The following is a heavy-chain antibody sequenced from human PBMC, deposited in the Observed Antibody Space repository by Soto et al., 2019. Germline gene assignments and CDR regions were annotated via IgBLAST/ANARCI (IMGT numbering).Heavy chain of an antibody. D-gene: IGHD1-26*01. CDR2: IKEDGSEK. V-gene: IGHV3-7*01. J-gene: IGHJ4*02. Sequence: GGSLRLSCAASGFTFSNYWMTWVRQAPGKGLEWVANIKEDGSEKHYVDSVKGRFTISRDNAKNSLYLQMNSLRVENTAVYFCSRDAVVGAKALNYWGQGALVTVSS. CDR3: SRDAVVGAKALNY. CDR1: GFTFSNYW.